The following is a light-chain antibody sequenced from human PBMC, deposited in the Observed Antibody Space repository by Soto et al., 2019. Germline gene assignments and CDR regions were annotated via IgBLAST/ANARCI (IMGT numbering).Light chain of an antibody. CDR3: QQYGSSP. CDR1: QSVSSSY. Sequence: EIVLTQSPGTLSLSPGERATLSCRASQSVSSSYLAWYQQKPGQAPRLLIYGASSRATGIPDRFSGSGSGTNFTITISRLEPDDFAVYYCQQYGSSPFGQGTRLEIK. CDR2: GAS. J-gene: IGKJ5*01. V-gene: IGKV3-20*01.